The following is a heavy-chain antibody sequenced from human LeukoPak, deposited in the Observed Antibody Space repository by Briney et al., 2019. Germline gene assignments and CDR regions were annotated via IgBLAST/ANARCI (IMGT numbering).Heavy chain of an antibody. CDR2: ISSSSSSI. J-gene: IGHJ6*04. D-gene: IGHD3-10*01. CDR3: AREYYGVIFSHYLDV. V-gene: IGHV3-21*01. CDR1: GFTFSNYN. Sequence: NPGGSLRLSCAASGFTFSNYNMNWVRQAPGKGLEWVSSISSSSSSINYADSLKGRFTISRDNAKNSLYLQMNSLRAEDTAVYYCAREYYGVIFSHYLDVWGKGTTVTVSS.